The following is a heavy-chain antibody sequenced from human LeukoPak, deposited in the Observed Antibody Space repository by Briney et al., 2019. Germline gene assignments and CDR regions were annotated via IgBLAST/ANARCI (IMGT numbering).Heavy chain of an antibody. CDR2: IYTSGST. CDR1: GGSISSGSYY. CDR3: AREDFRLGGMSYP. J-gene: IGHJ5*02. V-gene: IGHV4-61*02. Sequence: PSQTLSLTCTVSGGSISSGSYYWSWIRQPAGKGLEWIGRIYTSGSTNYNPSLKSRVTISVNTSKNQFSLKLSSVTAADTAVYYCAREDFRLGGMSYPGGQGPLVTVPS. D-gene: IGHD3-16*01.